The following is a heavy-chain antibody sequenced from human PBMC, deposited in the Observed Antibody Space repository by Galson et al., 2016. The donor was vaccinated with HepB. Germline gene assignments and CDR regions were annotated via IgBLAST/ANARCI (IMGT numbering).Heavy chain of an antibody. V-gene: IGHV4-39*01. CDR1: GGFIESNNYF. D-gene: IGHD6-19*01. J-gene: IGHJ3*01. CDR3: ARRVRGLADAFDV. CDR2: SYSSGTA. Sequence: SETLSLTCGVSGGFIESNNYFWGWIRQPPGKGLEWIGNSYSSGTANYNPSLKSRVTISVEKSKIQFSLKLTSVTAADTAVYYCARRVRGLADAFDVWGQGTLVIVSS.